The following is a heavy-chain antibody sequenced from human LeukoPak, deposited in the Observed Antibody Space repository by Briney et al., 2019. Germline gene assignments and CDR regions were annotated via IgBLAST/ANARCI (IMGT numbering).Heavy chain of an antibody. CDR3: ASAGGIYDYSNAASAASFDY. CDR2: IIPIFGTA. J-gene: IGHJ4*02. D-gene: IGHD4-11*01. CDR1: GYTFTSYG. V-gene: IGHV1-69*13. Sequence: GASVKVSCKASGYTFTSYGISWVRQAPGQGLEWMGGIIPIFGTANYAQKFQGRVTITADESTSTAYMELSSLRSEDTAVYYCASAGGIYDYSNAASAASFDYWGQGTLVTVSS.